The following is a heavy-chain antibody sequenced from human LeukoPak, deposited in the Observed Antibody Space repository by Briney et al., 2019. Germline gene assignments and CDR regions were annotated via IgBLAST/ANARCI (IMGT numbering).Heavy chain of an antibody. J-gene: IGHJ3*02. V-gene: IGHV3-72*01. CDR3: TREYSMIAIYAFDI. D-gene: IGHD2-21*01. CDR2: SGNKADSYTT. Sequence: GGSLRLSCAGSGFRISDHYIDWVRQAPGRGLEWVGRSGNKADSYTTEYAASVQGRFTISRDDSKNSLSLQMNRLKTEDTALYYCTREYSMIAIYAFDIWGQGTMVTVSS. CDR1: GFRISDHY.